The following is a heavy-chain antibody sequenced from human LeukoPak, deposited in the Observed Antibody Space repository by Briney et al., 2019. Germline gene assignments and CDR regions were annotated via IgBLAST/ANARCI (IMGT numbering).Heavy chain of an antibody. J-gene: IGHJ5*02. CDR1: GFTFSSYS. V-gene: IGHV3-21*01. CDR2: ISSSSSYI. CDR3: ARDYDSGWYGVNWFDP. Sequence: HPGGSLRLSCAASGFTFSSYSMNWVRQAPGKGLEWVSSISSSSSYIYYADSVKGRFTISRDNAKNSLYLQMNSLRAEDTAVYYCARDYDSGWYGVNWFDPWGQGTLVTVSS. D-gene: IGHD6-19*01.